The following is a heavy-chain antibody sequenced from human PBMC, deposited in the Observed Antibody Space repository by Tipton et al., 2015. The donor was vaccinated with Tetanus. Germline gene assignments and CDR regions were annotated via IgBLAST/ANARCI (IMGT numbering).Heavy chain of an antibody. CDR1: GGSINSGGHF. CDR2: IRDNGNS. V-gene: IGHV4-31*02. D-gene: IGHD2/OR15-2a*01. Sequence: LRLSCTVSGGSINSGGHFWTWIRQRTGKGPEWIGHIRDNGNSYANPSLSGRVTMSVDTRKNQFSLNLTSMSVADTATYYCARGTFHAFDFWGQGVQVTVSS. CDR3: ARGTFHAFDF. J-gene: IGHJ4*02.